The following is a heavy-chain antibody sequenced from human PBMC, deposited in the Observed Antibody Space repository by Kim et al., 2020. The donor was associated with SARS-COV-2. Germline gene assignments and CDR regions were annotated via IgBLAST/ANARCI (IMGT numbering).Heavy chain of an antibody. J-gene: IGHJ4*02. D-gene: IGHD2-2*01. V-gene: IGHV3-7*03. Sequence: YVDSVKGRFTSDRDNAKTSLYLQMNSLRAEETAVYYCARQVNAGFNYFDYWGQGTLVTVSS. CDR3: ARQVNAGFNYFDY.